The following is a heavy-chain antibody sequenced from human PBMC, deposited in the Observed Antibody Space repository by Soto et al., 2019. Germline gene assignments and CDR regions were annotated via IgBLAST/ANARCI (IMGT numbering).Heavy chain of an antibody. CDR3: ARNDPYEDIVVVVAATQGHFDY. J-gene: IGHJ4*02. CDR1: GGSFSGYY. CDR2: INHSGST. D-gene: IGHD2-15*01. Sequence: SETLSLTCAVYGGSFSGYYWSWIRQPPGKGLEWIGEINHSGSTNYNPSLKSRVTISVDTSKNQFSLKLSSVTAADTAVYYCARNDPYEDIVVVVAATQGHFDYWGQGTLVTVSS. V-gene: IGHV4-34*01.